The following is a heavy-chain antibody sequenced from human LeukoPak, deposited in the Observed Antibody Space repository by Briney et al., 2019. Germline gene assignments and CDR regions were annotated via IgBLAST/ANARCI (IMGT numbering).Heavy chain of an antibody. Sequence: SGGSLRLSCAAPGFTFSSYSMNWVRQAPGKGLEWVSSISSSSSYIYYADSVKGRFTISRDNAKNSLYLQMNSLRAEDTAVYYCARGYYDSSGYYRDYWGQGTLVTVSS. D-gene: IGHD3-22*01. V-gene: IGHV3-21*01. CDR3: ARGYYDSSGYYRDY. CDR1: GFTFSSYS. J-gene: IGHJ4*02. CDR2: ISSSSSYI.